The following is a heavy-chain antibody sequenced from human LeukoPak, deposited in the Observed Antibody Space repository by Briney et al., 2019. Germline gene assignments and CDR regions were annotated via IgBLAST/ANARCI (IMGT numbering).Heavy chain of an antibody. D-gene: IGHD3-10*01. CDR2: IRYDGSNK. V-gene: IGHV3-30*02. CDR1: GFTFSTNY. Sequence: GGSLRLSCAASGFTFSTNYMSWVRQAQGKGLEWVAFIRYDGSNKYYADSVKGRFTISRDNSKNTLYLQMNSLRAEDTAVYYSYTGLGALDYWGQGTLVTVSS. CDR3: YTGLGALDY. J-gene: IGHJ4*02.